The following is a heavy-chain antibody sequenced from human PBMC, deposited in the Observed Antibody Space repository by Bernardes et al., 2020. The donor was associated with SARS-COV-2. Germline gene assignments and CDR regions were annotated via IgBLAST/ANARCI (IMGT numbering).Heavy chain of an antibody. CDR2: MSGDGSGT. Sequence: GGSLRLSCAASGITFSGYWMHWVRQAPGKGLVWLSRMSGDGSGTTYADSVKGRFIISRDNAKNTLYLQMNSLRAEDTGVYYCAGTSTTCCDYWGQGTLVTVSS. V-gene: IGHV3-74*01. J-gene: IGHJ4*02. CDR1: GITFSGYW. CDR3: AGTSTTCCDY. D-gene: IGHD2-2*01.